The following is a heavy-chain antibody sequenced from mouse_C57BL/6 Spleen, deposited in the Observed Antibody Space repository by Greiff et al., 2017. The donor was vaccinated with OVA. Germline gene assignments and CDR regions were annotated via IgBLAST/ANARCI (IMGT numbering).Heavy chain of an antibody. D-gene: IGHD2-1*01. V-gene: IGHV5-6*01. J-gene: IGHJ2*01. CDR1: GFTFSSYG. Sequence: EVQGVESGGDLVKPGGSLKLSCAASGFTFSSYGMSWVRQTPDKRLEWVATISSGGSYTYYPDSVKGRFTISRDNAKNTLYLQMSSLKSEDTAMYYCARLRAGLYYVDYWGQGTTLTVSS. CDR3: ARLRAGLYYVDY. CDR2: ISSGGSYT.